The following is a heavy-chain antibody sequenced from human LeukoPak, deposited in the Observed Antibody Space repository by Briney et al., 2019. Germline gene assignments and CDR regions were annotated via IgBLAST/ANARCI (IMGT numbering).Heavy chain of an antibody. Sequence: GGSLRLSCAASGFXVSSSYMTWVRQAPGKGLEWVSFIYSGGSTYYADSVKGRFTISRDNSKNTLYLQMNSLRAEDTAVYYCARDKVTAVDYYFDYWGQGTLVTVSS. CDR3: ARDKVTAVDYYFDY. D-gene: IGHD2-21*02. J-gene: IGHJ4*02. V-gene: IGHV3-66*01. CDR1: GFXVSSSY. CDR2: IYSGGST.